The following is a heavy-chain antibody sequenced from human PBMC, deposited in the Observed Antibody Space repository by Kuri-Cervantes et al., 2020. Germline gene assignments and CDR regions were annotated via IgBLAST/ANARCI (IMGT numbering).Heavy chain of an antibody. D-gene: IGHD3-10*01. CDR1: GFTVSSNY. Sequence: LSLTCAASGFTVSSNYMSWVRQAPGKGLEWVSVIYSGGSTYYADSVKGRFTISRDNSKNTLYLQMNSLRVEDTAVYYCARDLWFEEFRWFDPWGQGTLVTVSS. CDR3: ARDLWFEEFRWFDP. V-gene: IGHV3-66*02. CDR2: IYSGGST. J-gene: IGHJ5*02.